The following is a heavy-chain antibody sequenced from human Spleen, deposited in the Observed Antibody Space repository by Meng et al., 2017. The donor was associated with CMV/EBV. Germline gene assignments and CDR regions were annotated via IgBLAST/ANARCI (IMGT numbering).Heavy chain of an antibody. CDR3: ARKGDAFDI. CDR1: GGTFSSFA. J-gene: IGHJ3*02. Sequence: SVKVSCKASGGTFSSFAISWVRQAPGHGLEWMGGIIPILGIANYAQKFQGRVTITADKSTSTAYMELSSLRSEDTAVYYCARKGDAFDIWGQGTMVTVSS. CDR2: IIPILGIA. V-gene: IGHV1-69*10.